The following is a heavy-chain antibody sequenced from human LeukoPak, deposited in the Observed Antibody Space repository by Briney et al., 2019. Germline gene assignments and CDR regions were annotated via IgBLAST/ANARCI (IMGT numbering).Heavy chain of an antibody. CDR2: IRSKANSYAT. Sequence: GGSLRLSCAASGFTFSGSAMHWVRQASGKGLEWVGRIRSKANSYATAYAASVKGRFTISRDDSKNTAYLQMNSLKTEDTAVYYCARDHGRSYNYGSDALDIWGQGTLVIVSA. D-gene: IGHD5-18*01. J-gene: IGHJ3*02. CDR1: GFTFSGSA. V-gene: IGHV3-73*01. CDR3: ARDHGRSYNYGSDALDI.